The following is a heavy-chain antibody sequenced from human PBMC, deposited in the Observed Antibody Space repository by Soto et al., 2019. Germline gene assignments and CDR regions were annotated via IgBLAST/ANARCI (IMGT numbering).Heavy chain of an antibody. CDR2: IYESGTI. J-gene: IGHJ5*02. CDR1: GGSIGGAGYS. D-gene: IGHD3-10*01. V-gene: IGHV4-30-2*01. Sequence: SETLSLTCAVSGGSIGGAGYSWSWIRQPPGGGLDWIGYIYESGTILYNPSLKTRLTISLNWSDKQFSLTLNSVTAADTAVYYCARAQFYSGSGNYHNLMFDPWGQGTQVTVSS. CDR3: ARAQFYSGSGNYHNLMFDP.